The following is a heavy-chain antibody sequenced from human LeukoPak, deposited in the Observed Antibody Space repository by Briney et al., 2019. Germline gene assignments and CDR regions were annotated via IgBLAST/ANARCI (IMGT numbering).Heavy chain of an antibody. Sequence: GGSLGLSCAASGFTFSSYSMNWVRQAPGKGLEWVSSISSSSSYIYYADSVKGRFTISRDNAKNSLYLQMNSLRAEDTAVYYCARDPGIAVAGTDYWGQGTLVTVSS. V-gene: IGHV3-21*01. CDR2: ISSSSSYI. CDR3: ARDPGIAVAGTDY. D-gene: IGHD6-19*01. J-gene: IGHJ4*02. CDR1: GFTFSSYS.